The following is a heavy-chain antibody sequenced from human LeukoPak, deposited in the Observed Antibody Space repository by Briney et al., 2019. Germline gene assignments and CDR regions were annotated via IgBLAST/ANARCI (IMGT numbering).Heavy chain of an antibody. J-gene: IGHJ6*02. D-gene: IGHD2-15*01. CDR1: GFTFSSYA. CDR3: AKGLGYCSGGSCYSVFSYYYYGMDV. Sequence: PGGSLRLSCAASGFTFSSYAMSWVRQAPGKGLEWVSAISGSGGSTYYADSVKGRFTISRDNSKNTLYLQMNSLRAEDTAVYYCAKGLGYCSGGSCYSVFSYYYYGMDVWGQGTTVTVSS. CDR2: ISGSGGST. V-gene: IGHV3-23*01.